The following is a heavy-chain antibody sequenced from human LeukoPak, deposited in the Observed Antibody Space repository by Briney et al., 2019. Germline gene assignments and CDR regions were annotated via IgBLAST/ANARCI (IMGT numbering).Heavy chain of an antibody. Sequence: SETLSLTCTVSGGSISSYYWSWIRQPAGKGLEWIGRIYTSGSTNYKPSLKSRVTMSVDTSKNQFSLKLSSVTAADTAVYYCARGVKYCYESSGRYNWFDPWGQGTLVTVSS. J-gene: IGHJ5*02. CDR2: IYTSGST. CDR3: ARGVKYCYESSGRYNWFDP. D-gene: IGHD3-22*01. CDR1: GGSISSYY. V-gene: IGHV4-4*07.